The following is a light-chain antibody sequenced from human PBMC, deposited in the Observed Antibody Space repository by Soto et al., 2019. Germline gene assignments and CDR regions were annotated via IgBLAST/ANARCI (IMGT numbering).Light chain of an antibody. V-gene: IGKV1-39*01. CDR3: QQSYSSPRT. CDR2: AAS. Sequence: DRQMTQSPSSLSASVEDRVTITCRASQNINNYLNWYQQKPGKAPKLMIYAASTLQRGVPSRFSGSGSGTDFTLTISSLQPEDFATYYCQQSYSSPRTFCQGTKVDI. J-gene: IGKJ1*01. CDR1: QNINNY.